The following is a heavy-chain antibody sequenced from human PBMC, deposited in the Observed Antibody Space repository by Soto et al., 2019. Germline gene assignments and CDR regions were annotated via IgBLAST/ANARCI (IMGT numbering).Heavy chain of an antibody. D-gene: IGHD6-19*01. V-gene: IGHV4-30-2*01. Sequence: SETLSLTCAISGAPITWGDYSWNWIRQPPGKGLEWIGYIFHGGSTYYNPSLRSRVTISVDRSRTQFSLKMSSVTAADTAVYYCARTIAVAGSLYFDYWGQGTLVTVSS. CDR1: GAPITWGDYS. CDR3: ARTIAVAGSLYFDY. J-gene: IGHJ4*02. CDR2: IFHGGST.